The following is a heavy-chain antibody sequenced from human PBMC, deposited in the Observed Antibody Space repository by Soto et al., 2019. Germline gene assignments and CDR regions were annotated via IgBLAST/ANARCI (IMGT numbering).Heavy chain of an antibody. V-gene: IGHV3-23*01. Sequence: VQLLESGGGLVQPGGSLRLSCAASGFIFNKYAMTWVRQAPGKGLEWVSTISGSSDTTNYADSVKGRFAISRDNSKNTLYLQMNSLKAEDTAVYYCAKVPMAAAVAEYFVYWGQGILVTVSS. J-gene: IGHJ4*02. CDR2: ISGSSDTT. CDR3: AKVPMAAAVAEYFVY. D-gene: IGHD6-13*01. CDR1: GFIFNKYA.